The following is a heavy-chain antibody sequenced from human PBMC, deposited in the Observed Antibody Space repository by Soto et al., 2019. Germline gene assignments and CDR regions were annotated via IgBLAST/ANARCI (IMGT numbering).Heavy chain of an antibody. CDR3: ARGDSSGWYSYYYYGMDV. Sequence: VGSLRLSCAASGFTFSSYGMHWVRQAPGKGLEWVAVIWYDGSNKYYADSVKGRFTISRDNSKNTLYLQMNSLRAEDTAVYYCARGDSSGWYSYYYYGMDVWGQGTTVTVSS. CDR1: GFTFSSYG. CDR2: IWYDGSNK. D-gene: IGHD6-19*01. V-gene: IGHV3-33*01. J-gene: IGHJ6*02.